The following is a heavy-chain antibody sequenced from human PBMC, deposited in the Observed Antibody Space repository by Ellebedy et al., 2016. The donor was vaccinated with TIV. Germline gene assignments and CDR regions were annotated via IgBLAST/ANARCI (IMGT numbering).Heavy chain of an antibody. D-gene: IGHD3-10*01. CDR2: INHSGST. Sequence: SETLSLTXAVYGGSFSGYYWSWIRQPPGKGLEWIGEINHSGSTNYNPSLKSRVTISVDTSKNQFSLKLSSVTAADTAVYYRARGKLLSRDYYGSGPPCWFDPWGQGTLVTVSS. V-gene: IGHV4-34*01. CDR3: ARGKLLSRDYYGSGPPCWFDP. J-gene: IGHJ5*02. CDR1: GGSFSGYY.